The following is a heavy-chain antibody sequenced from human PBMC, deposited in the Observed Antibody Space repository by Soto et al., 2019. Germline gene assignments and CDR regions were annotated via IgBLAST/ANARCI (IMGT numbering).Heavy chain of an antibody. CDR3: PKDNDYYDSSAYIGY. CDR1: GFTFSNYA. V-gene: IGHV3-23*01. Sequence: GGSLRLFWACFGFTFSNYAMSWVRQAPGKGLEWGSAISGSGGSTYYADSVKGRFTISRDNSKNTLYLQMNSLRAEDTAVYYCPKDNDYYDSSAYIGYWGQGTLVTVSS. J-gene: IGHJ4*02. CDR2: ISGSGGST. D-gene: IGHD3-22*01.